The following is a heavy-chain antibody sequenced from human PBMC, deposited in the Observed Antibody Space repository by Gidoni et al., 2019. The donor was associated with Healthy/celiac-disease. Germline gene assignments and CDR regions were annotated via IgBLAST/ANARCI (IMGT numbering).Heavy chain of an antibody. V-gene: IGHV1-18*04. CDR1: GYTFTSYG. CDR2: ISAYNGNT. D-gene: IGHD3-22*01. CDR3: AREAYYYDSSGYSSPLDY. Sequence: QVQLVQSGAEVKKPGASVKVSCKASGYTFTSYGPSWVRQAPGPGLEWMGWISAYNGNTNYAQKLQGRVTMTTDTSTSTAYMELRSLRSDDTAVYYCAREAYYYDSSGYSSPLDYWGQGTLVTVSS. J-gene: IGHJ4*02.